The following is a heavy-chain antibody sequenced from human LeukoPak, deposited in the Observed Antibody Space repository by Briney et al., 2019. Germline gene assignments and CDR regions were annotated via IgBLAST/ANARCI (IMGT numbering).Heavy chain of an antibody. V-gene: IGHV3-23*01. CDR2: ISGSGGST. D-gene: IGHD4-17*01. Sequence: GGSLRLSCAASGFTFSSYAMSWVRQAPGRGLEWVSAISGSGGSTYYADSVKGRFTISRDNSKNTLYLQMNSLRAEDTAVYYCAKVRNYGDYVFDYWGQGTLVTVSS. CDR3: AKVRNYGDYVFDY. J-gene: IGHJ4*02. CDR1: GFTFSSYA.